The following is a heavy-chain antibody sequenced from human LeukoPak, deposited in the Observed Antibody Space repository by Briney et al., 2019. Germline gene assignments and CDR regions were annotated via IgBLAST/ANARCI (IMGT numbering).Heavy chain of an antibody. CDR1: GFTFSSYG. D-gene: IGHD2-15*01. CDR2: ISSSGSTI. Sequence: GGSLRLSCAASGFTFSSYGMHWVRQAPGKGLEWVSYISSSGSTIYYADSVKGRFTISRDNAKNSLYLQMNSLRAEDTAVYYCARDPPAFDIWGQGTMVTVSS. V-gene: IGHV3-48*04. CDR3: ARDPPAFDI. J-gene: IGHJ3*02.